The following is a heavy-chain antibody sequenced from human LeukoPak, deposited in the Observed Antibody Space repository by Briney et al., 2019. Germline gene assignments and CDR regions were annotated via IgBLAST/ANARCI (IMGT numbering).Heavy chain of an antibody. V-gene: IGHV3-23*01. Sequence: PGGSLRLSCAASGFTFSSYAMSWVRQAPGKGLEWVSAISGSGGSTYYADSVKGRFTISRDNSKNTLYLQMNSLRAEDTAVYYCARDTYGDYGFGYWGQGTLVTVSS. CDR2: ISGSGGST. CDR1: GFTFSSYA. J-gene: IGHJ4*02. D-gene: IGHD4-17*01. CDR3: ARDTYGDYGFGY.